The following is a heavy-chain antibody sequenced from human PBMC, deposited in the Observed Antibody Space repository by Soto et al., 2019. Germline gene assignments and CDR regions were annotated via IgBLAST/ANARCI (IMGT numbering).Heavy chain of an antibody. V-gene: IGHV4-38-2*01. D-gene: IGHD3-22*01. J-gene: IGHJ4*02. Sequence: PSWSMSIACSVSGYCINRGYYWGWIRQAPGKGLEWIGSIYHRGATYYAPSLKARAAISLDTSNNHFTLRLTSVAVADTAIYYCARYQYASSAHDDEHRGQGALLTLYS. CDR2: IYHRGAT. CDR3: ARYQYASSAHDDEH. CDR1: GYCINRGYY.